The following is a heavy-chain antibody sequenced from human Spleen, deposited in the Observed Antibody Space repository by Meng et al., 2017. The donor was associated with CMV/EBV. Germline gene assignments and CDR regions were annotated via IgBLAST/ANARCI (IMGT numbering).Heavy chain of an antibody. J-gene: IGHJ4*02. V-gene: IGHV4-39*01. Sequence: SGGSISSRSYYWGWIRQPPGKGLEWIGNIYYSGSTYYNPSLKSRVTISLDTSKNQFSLKLSSVTAADTAVYYCARRGGPVVPAAIDYWGQGTLVTVSS. CDR2: IYYSGST. D-gene: IGHD2-2*01. CDR1: GGSISSRSYY. CDR3: ARRGGPVVPAAIDY.